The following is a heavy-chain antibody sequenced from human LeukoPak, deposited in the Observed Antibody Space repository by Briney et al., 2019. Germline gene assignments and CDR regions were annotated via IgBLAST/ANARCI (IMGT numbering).Heavy chain of an antibody. CDR2: ISYDGSNK. Sequence: PGRSLRLSCAASGFTFSSYGMHWVRQAPGKGLEWVAVISYDGSNKYYADSVKGRFTISRDNSKNTLYLQMNSLRAEDTAVYYCAEGGGYESAGDYWGQGTLVTVSS. D-gene: IGHD5-12*01. J-gene: IGHJ4*02. CDR1: GFTFSSYG. V-gene: IGHV3-30*18. CDR3: AEGGGYESAGDY.